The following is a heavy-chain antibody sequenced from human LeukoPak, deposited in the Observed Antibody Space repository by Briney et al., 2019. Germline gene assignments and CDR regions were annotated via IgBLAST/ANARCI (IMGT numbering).Heavy chain of an antibody. V-gene: IGHV1-2*06. CDR3: AREARYSRHNWFDP. D-gene: IGHD3-9*01. Sequence: ASVKVSCKASGYTFTGYYMHWVRQAPGQGLEWMGRINPNSGGTNYAQKFQGRVTMTGDTSISTAYMELSRLRSDDTAVYYCAREARYSRHNWFDPWGQGTLVTVSS. CDR1: GYTFTGYY. J-gene: IGHJ5*02. CDR2: INPNSGGT.